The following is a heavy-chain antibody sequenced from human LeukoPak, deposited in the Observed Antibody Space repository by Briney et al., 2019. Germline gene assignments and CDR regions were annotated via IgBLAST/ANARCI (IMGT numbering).Heavy chain of an antibody. CDR1: GFTFSSYA. CDR2: ISGSGGST. CDR3: AKARGREDVVVPAAFLPPIY. D-gene: IGHD2-2*01. J-gene: IGHJ4*02. Sequence: GGSLRLSCAASGFTFSSYAMSWVRQAPGKGLEWVSAISGSGGSTYYADSVKGRFTISRDNSKNTLYLQMNSLRAEDTAVYYCAKARGREDVVVPAAFLPPIYWGQGTLVTVSS. V-gene: IGHV3-23*01.